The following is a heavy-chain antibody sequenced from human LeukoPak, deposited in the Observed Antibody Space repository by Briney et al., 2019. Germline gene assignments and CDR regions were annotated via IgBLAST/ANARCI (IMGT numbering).Heavy chain of an antibody. D-gene: IGHD3-10*02. CDR1: GFTFDDYG. CDR3: AELGITMTGGV. CDR2: INWNGGST. Sequence: GGSLRLSCAASGFTFDDYGMSWVRQAPGKGLEWVSGINWNGGSTGYADSVKGRFTISRDNAKNSLYLQMNSLRAEDTALYYCAELGITMTGGVWGKGTTVTISS. J-gene: IGHJ6*04. V-gene: IGHV3-20*04.